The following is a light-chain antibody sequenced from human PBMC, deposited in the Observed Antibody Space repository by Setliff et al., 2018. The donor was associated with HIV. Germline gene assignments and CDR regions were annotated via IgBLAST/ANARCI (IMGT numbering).Light chain of an antibody. CDR1: SSCVGLYNY. CDR3: TSYTTSRTVV. CDR2: DVT. J-gene: IGLJ2*01. V-gene: IGLV2-14*01. Sequence: QSALAQPASVSGSPGQSITISCTGTSSCVGLYNYVSWYQQHPGKVPKVMIYDVTNRPSGVSNRFSGSKSGNTASLTISGLQAEDEADYYCTSYTTSRTVVFGGGTKVTVL.